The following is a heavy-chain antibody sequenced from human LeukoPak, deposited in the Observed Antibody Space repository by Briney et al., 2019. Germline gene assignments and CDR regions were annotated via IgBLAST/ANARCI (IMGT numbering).Heavy chain of an antibody. J-gene: IGHJ6*02. CDR3: AREDSEYCSSTSCPHYYYGMDV. D-gene: IGHD2-2*01. CDR1: GFTLSSYW. V-gene: IGHV3-74*01. Sequence: GGSLRLSCAASGFTLSSYWMHWVRQAPGKGLVWVSRINSDGSSTSYADSVKGRFTISRDNAKNTLYLQMNSLRAEDTAVYYCAREDSEYCSSTSCPHYYYGMDVWGQGTTVTVSS. CDR2: INSDGSST.